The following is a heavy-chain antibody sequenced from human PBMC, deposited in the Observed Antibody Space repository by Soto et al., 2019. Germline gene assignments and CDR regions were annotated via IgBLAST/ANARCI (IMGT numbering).Heavy chain of an antibody. J-gene: IGHJ3*02. CDR1: GHTFTSYG. Sequence: ASVKVSCKASGHTFTSYGISWVRQAPGQGLEWMGWISAYNGNTNYAQKLQGRVTMTTDTSTSTAYMELRSLRSDDTAVYYCARVSDSSGYYDAFDIWGQGTMVTVSS. CDR3: ARVSDSSGYYDAFDI. CDR2: ISAYNGNT. D-gene: IGHD3-22*01. V-gene: IGHV1-18*04.